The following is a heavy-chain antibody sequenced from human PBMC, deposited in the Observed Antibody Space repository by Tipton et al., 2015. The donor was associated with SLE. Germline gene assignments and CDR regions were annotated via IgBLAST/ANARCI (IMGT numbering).Heavy chain of an antibody. Sequence: TLSLTCTVSGGSISSSSYYWGWIRQPPGKGLEWIGSIYYSGSTYYNPSLKSRVTISVDTSKDQISLRLSSVTAADTGVYYCVKSVVVVSPRDYYYYMDVWGKGTTVTVSS. CDR1: GGSISSSSYY. J-gene: IGHJ6*03. CDR2: IYYSGST. V-gene: IGHV4-39*07. D-gene: IGHD2-15*01. CDR3: VKSVVVVSPRDYYYYMDV.